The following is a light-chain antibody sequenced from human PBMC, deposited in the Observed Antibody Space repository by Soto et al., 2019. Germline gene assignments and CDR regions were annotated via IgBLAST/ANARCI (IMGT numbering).Light chain of an antibody. V-gene: IGKV3-20*01. CDR2: GAS. CDR1: QSVSSSY. Sequence: EIVLTQSPGTLSLSPGERATLSCRASQSVSSSYLAWYQQKPGQAPSLXXYGASSRATGIPDRFSGSGSGTDFTLTISRLEPEDFAVYYCQQYGSSPPITFGQGTRLEIK. CDR3: QQYGSSPPIT. J-gene: IGKJ5*01.